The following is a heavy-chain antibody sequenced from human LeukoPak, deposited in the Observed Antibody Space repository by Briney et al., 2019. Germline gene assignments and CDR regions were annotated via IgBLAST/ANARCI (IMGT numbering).Heavy chain of an antibody. CDR3: ARGRLAYYYDSSGYYRGPPPDY. CDR2: INHSGST. V-gene: IGHV4-34*01. CDR1: GGSFSGYY. J-gene: IGHJ4*02. D-gene: IGHD3-22*01. Sequence: SETLSLTCAVYGGSFSGYYWSWIRQPPGKGLEWIGEINHSGSTNYNPSLKSRVSISVDTSKNQFSLKLSSVTAADTAVYYCARGRLAYYYDSSGYYRGPPPDYWGQGTLVTVSS.